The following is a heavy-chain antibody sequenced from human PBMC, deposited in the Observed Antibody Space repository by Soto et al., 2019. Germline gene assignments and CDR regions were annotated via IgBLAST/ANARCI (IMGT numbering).Heavy chain of an antibody. CDR2: IYYSGST. Sequence: QVQLQESGQGLVKLSETLSLTCTFSVASIRSYTWSWFRQPQGKGLEWFGFIYYSGSTNYNPSLKSRVTISVDTSKNQFSLKLSSVTAADTAVYYCARRYGWAFDIWGQGTMVTVSS. CDR3: ARRYGWAFDI. V-gene: IGHV4-59*08. J-gene: IGHJ3*02. CDR1: VASIRSYT. D-gene: IGHD3-16*01.